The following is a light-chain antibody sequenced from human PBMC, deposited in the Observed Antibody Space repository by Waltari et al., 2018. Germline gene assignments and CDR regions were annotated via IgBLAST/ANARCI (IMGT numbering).Light chain of an antibody. CDR1: QSISSW. CDR2: KAS. V-gene: IGKV1-5*03. Sequence: DIQMTQSPSTLSASVGDRVTITCRASQSISSWLAWYQQKPGKAPKLLIYKASSLESGVPSRFSGSGSGTEFTLTISSLQPDDFAVYYCQQYNNWPPWTFGPGTKVEIK. J-gene: IGKJ1*01. CDR3: QQYNNWPPWT.